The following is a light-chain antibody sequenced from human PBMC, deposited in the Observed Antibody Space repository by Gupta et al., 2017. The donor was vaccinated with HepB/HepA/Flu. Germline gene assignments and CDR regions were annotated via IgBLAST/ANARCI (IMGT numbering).Light chain of an antibody. Sequence: SVLPQPPSVSAAPGQKAPLACLGSSSNIGNNYVSCYQQLPGTAPKLLIYDNNKRPSGIPDRFSGSKSGTSATLGITGLQTGDEADYYCGTWDSSRSAGVFGGGTKLTVL. J-gene: IGLJ2*01. CDR2: DNN. CDR1: SSNIGNNY. V-gene: IGLV1-51*01. CDR3: GTWDSSRSAGV.